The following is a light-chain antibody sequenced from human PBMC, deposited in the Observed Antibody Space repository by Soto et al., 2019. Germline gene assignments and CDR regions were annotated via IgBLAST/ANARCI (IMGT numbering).Light chain of an antibody. CDR1: SSDVGGYNY. J-gene: IGLJ1*01. CDR2: EVS. Sequence: LTQPHSVSGSPGQSITISCTGTSSDVGGYNYVSWYQQHPGKAPKLMIYEVSNRPSGVSNRFSGSKSGNTASLTISGLQAEDEADYYCSSYTSSSSYVFGTGTKLTVL. V-gene: IGLV2-14*01. CDR3: SSYTSSSSYV.